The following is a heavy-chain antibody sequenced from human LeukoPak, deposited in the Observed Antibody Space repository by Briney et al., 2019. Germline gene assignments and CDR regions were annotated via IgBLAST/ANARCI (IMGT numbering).Heavy chain of an antibody. J-gene: IGHJ5*02. CDR3: ARVPTIFGVVITWFDP. CDR1: GGTFSSYA. CDR2: IIPIFGTA. Sequence: SVKVSCKASGGTFSSYAISWVRQAPGQGLEWMGGIIPIFGTANYAQKFQGRVTITADESTSTAYMELRSLRSDDTAVYYCARVPTIFGVVITWFDPWGQGTLVTVSS. V-gene: IGHV1-69*13. D-gene: IGHD3-3*01.